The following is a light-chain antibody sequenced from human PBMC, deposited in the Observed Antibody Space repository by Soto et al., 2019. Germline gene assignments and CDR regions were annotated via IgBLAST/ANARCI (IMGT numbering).Light chain of an antibody. CDR1: QSISTY. V-gene: IGKV1-39*01. CDR2: LAS. J-gene: IGKJ3*01. CDR3: QQSYSTPFD. Sequence: DIQMTLSPSSLSASVGDRVTITCRASQSISTYLNWYQQKPGKVPRLLISLASNLRSGVPSRFSGSGSETDFTLTINNLQVEDFATYYCQQSYSTPFDFGPGTNVDIK.